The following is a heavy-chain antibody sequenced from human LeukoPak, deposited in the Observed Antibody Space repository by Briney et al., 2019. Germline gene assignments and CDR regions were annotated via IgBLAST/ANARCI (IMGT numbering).Heavy chain of an antibody. D-gene: IGHD3-22*01. Sequence: PSQTLSLTCAVSGGSISSGGYSWSWIRQPPGKGLEWIGYIYHSGSTYYNPSLKSRVTISVDRSKNQFSLKLSSVTAADTAVYYCDTYYFDSSGPKKNYWGQGTLVTVSS. V-gene: IGHV4-30-2*01. CDR3: DTYYFDSSGPKKNY. J-gene: IGHJ4*02. CDR1: GGSISSGGYS. CDR2: IYHSGST.